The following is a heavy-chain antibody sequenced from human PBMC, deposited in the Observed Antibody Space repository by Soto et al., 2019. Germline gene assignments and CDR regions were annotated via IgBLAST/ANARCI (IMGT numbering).Heavy chain of an antibody. CDR3: ARENEMALDY. Sequence: PSETLSLTCTVSGGSISSYYWSWIRQPPGKGLEWIGYIYYSGSTNYNPSLKSRVTISVDTSKNQFSLKLSSVTAADTAVYYCARENEMALDYWGQGTLVTVSS. J-gene: IGHJ4*02. D-gene: IGHD1-1*01. CDR1: GGSISSYY. CDR2: IYYSGST. V-gene: IGHV4-59*01.